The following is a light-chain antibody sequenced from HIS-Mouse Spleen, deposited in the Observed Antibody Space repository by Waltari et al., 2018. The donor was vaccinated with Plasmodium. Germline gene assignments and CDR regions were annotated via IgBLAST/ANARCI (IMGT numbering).Light chain of an antibody. CDR1: KLGYKY. CDR3: QAWDSSTVV. V-gene: IGLV3-1*01. CDR2: QYS. Sequence: SYELTQPPSVSVSPGQTASITCSGDKLGYKYACWYQQQPGQSPGLVIYQYSKRPSGIPWRFAGSNSGNTATLTISGTQAMDEADYYCQAWDSSTVVFGGGTKLTVL. J-gene: IGLJ2*01.